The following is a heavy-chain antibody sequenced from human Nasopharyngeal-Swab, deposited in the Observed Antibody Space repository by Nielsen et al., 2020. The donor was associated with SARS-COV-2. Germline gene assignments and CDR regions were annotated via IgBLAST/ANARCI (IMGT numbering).Heavy chain of an antibody. J-gene: IGHJ5*02. D-gene: IGHD4-23*01. V-gene: IGHV5-10-1*01. CDR3: ATLTVGGNNWFDP. CDR2: IDPSDSYT. Sequence: VRQMPGKGLEWMGRIDPSDSYTNYSPSFQGHVTISADKSISTACLQWSSLKASDTAMYYCATLTVGGNNWFDPWDQGTLVTVSS.